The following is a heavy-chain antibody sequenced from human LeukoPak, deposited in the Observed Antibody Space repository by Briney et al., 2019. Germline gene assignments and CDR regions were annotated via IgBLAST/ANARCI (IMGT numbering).Heavy chain of an antibody. D-gene: IGHD3-10*01. Sequence: ASVKVSCKVSGYTLTELSMHWVRQAPGKGLEWMGGFDPEDGETIYAQKFQGRVTMTEDTSTDTAYMELSSLRSEDTAVYYCARDHGGSQQYYYYYMDVWGKGTTVTVSS. J-gene: IGHJ6*03. CDR2: FDPEDGET. CDR1: GYTLTELS. V-gene: IGHV1-24*01. CDR3: ARDHGGSQQYYYYYMDV.